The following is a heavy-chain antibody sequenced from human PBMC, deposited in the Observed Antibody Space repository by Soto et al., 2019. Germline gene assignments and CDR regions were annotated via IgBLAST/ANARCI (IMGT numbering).Heavy chain of an antibody. D-gene: IGHD4-17*01. CDR3: ARGKYYGDCDY. Sequence: WTWIRQPPGKGLEWIGYIYYSGSASYNPSLESRVSMSVDTSKNQFSLKLRSVTAADTAVYWCARGKYYGDCDYWSQGTLVTVSS. CDR2: IYYSGSA. J-gene: IGHJ4*02. V-gene: IGHV4-59*01.